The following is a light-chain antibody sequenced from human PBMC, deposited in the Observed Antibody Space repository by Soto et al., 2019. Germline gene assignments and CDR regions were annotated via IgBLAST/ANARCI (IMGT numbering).Light chain of an antibody. CDR1: SRHSSYI. J-gene: IGLJ3*02. Sequence: QLVLTQSSSASASLGSSVKLTCTLSSRHSSYIIAWHQQQPGKAPRYLMKLEDSGNYNKGSGVPDRFSGSSSGADRYLTISNLQSEDEADYYCETWDSNTRVFGGGTQLTVL. CDR3: ETWDSNTRV. CDR2: LEDSGNY. V-gene: IGLV4-60*03.